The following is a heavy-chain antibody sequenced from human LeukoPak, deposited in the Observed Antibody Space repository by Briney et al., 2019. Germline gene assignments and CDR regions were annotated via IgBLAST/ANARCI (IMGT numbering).Heavy chain of an antibody. V-gene: IGHV1-18*01. Sequence: ASVKVSCKASGYTFTNYGISWVRQAPGQGLEWMGWISAYDGNTNYLQKFQGRVTMTTDTATSTAYMELRSLRSDDTAVYYCARDKVIASAGTPNWFDPWGQGTLVTISS. D-gene: IGHD6-13*01. CDR3: ARDKVIASAGTPNWFDP. CDR2: ISAYDGNT. J-gene: IGHJ5*02. CDR1: GYTFTNYG.